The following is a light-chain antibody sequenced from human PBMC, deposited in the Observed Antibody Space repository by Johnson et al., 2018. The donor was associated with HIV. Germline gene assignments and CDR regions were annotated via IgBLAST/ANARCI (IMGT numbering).Light chain of an antibody. CDR1: SSNIGNNY. V-gene: IGLV1-51*02. J-gene: IGLJ1*01. CDR3: GTWDSSLSVLYV. Sequence: QPVLTQPPSVSAAPGQKVTISCSGSSSNIGNNYVSWYQQLPGTAPKLLICENNKRPSGIPDRFSGSKSGTSATLGITGLQTGDEADYYCGTWDSSLSVLYVFGTGTKVPVL. CDR2: ENN.